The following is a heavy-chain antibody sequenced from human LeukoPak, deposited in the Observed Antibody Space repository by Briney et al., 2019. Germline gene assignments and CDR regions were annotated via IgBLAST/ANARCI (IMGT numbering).Heavy chain of an antibody. Sequence: GGTLRLSCAASGFTFSRNGMTWVRQAPGKGLEWVSYISSSGSTIYYADSVKGRFTISRDNAKNSLYLQMNSLRAEDTAVYYCAELGITMIGGVWGKGTTVTISS. J-gene: IGHJ6*04. D-gene: IGHD3-10*02. CDR2: ISSSGSTI. V-gene: IGHV3-48*03. CDR1: GFTFSRNG. CDR3: AELGITMIGGV.